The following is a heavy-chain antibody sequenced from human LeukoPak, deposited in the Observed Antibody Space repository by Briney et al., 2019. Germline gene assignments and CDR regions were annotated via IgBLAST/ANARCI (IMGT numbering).Heavy chain of an antibody. CDR3: TRAGDSPDYDFWSGYLHFDY. V-gene: IGHV3-49*03. Sequence: GGSLRLSCTASGFTFGDYAMSWFRQAPGKGLEWVGFIRSKAYGGTTEYAASVKGRFTISRDDSKSIAYLQMNSLKTEDTAVYYCTRAGDSPDYDFWSGYLHFDYWGQGTLVTASS. J-gene: IGHJ4*02. D-gene: IGHD3-3*01. CDR1: GFTFGDYA. CDR2: IRSKAYGGTT.